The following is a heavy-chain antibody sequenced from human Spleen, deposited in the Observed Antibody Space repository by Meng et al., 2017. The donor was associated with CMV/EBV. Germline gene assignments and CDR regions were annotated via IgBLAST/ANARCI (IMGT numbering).Heavy chain of an antibody. Sequence: GPTLVKPTQTLTLTCTFSGFSLSTSGVGVNWIRQPPGKALEWLARIDWDDDEFFATSLKTRLTISKDTFKNQVVLTMTNMDFMNTATYYCASLRGNGQLDSWGQGTLVTVSS. J-gene: IGHJ4*02. D-gene: IGHD1-1*01. V-gene: IGHV2-70D*14. CDR2: IDWDDDE. CDR3: ASLRGNGQLDS. CDR1: GFSLSTSGVG.